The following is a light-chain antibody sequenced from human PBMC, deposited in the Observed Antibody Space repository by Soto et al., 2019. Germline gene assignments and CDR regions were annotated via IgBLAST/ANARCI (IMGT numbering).Light chain of an antibody. CDR1: SSDVG. Sequence: QSALTQPPSVSGSPGQSVTISCTGASSDVGVAWYQQPPGTAPKLLIYDVTNRPAGVPDRFSGSKSGNTASLTISGLQAGDEADYYCGSYLTSSIVFGGGTKLTV. V-gene: IGLV2-18*02. CDR3: GSYLTSSIV. J-gene: IGLJ2*01. CDR2: DVT.